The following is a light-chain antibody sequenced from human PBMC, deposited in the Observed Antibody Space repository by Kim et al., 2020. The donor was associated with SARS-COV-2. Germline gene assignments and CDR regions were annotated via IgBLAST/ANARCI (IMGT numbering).Light chain of an antibody. CDR3: QSYDSSLSVWV. CDR2: GNI. V-gene: IGLV1-40*01. Sequence: QRVTISCTGSSSNIGAVYDVHWYQQLPGTAPKLLIYGNINRPSGVPDRFSGAKSGTSASLAITGLQAEDEADYYCQSYDSSLSVWVFGGGTQLTVL. CDR1: SSNIGAVYD. J-gene: IGLJ3*02.